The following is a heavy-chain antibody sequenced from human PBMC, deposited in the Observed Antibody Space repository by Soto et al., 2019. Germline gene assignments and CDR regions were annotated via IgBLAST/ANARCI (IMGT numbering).Heavy chain of an antibody. CDR1: GGSFSGYY. Sequence: PSETLSLTCAVYGGSFSGYYWSWIRQPPGKGLEWIGEINHSGSTNYNSSLKSRVTISVDTSKNQFSLKLSSVTAADTAVYYCASVGGPAAGTLDVWGQATPVTVSS. CDR2: INHSGST. D-gene: IGHD6-13*01. J-gene: IGHJ6*02. CDR3: ASVGGPAAGTLDV. V-gene: IGHV4-34*01.